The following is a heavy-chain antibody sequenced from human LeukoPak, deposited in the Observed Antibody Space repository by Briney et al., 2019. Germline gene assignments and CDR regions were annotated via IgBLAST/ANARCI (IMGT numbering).Heavy chain of an antibody. CDR3: AAGDSPKTPLDN. CDR2: IYYSGST. D-gene: IGHD3-16*01. Sequence: PSETLSLTCTVSGGSISSGDYYWSWIRQPPGKGLEWIGYIYYSGSTYYNPSLESRVTISVDTSKNQFSLKLSSVTAADTAVYYCAAGDSPKTPLDNGGREPLVTVPS. V-gene: IGHV4-30-4*01. CDR1: GGSISSGDYY. J-gene: IGHJ4*02.